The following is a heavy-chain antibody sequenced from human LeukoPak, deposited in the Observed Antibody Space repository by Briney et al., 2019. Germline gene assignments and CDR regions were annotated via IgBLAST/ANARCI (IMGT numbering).Heavy chain of an antibody. Sequence: EGSLRLSCAASGFTFSSYSMNWVRQAPGKGLEWVSSISSSSSYIYYADSVKGRFTISRDNAKNSLYLQMNSLRAEDTAVYYCARAIATNYYYYMDVWGKGTTVTVSS. CDR1: GFTFSSYS. CDR2: ISSSSSYI. CDR3: ARAIATNYYYYMDV. V-gene: IGHV3-21*01. D-gene: IGHD6-13*01. J-gene: IGHJ6*03.